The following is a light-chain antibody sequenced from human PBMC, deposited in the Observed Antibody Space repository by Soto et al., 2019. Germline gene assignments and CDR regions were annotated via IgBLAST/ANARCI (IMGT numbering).Light chain of an antibody. CDR3: QQYNNWPPMA. V-gene: IGKV3-15*01. CDR1: QSVSSN. Sequence: EIVMTQSPATLSVSPGERATLSCRASQSVSSNLAWYQQKPGQAPRLLIYGASTRATGIPCRFSGSGSGTEFTLTISSLQSEDFAVYYCQQYNNWPPMAFGQGTKVEIK. J-gene: IGKJ1*01. CDR2: GAS.